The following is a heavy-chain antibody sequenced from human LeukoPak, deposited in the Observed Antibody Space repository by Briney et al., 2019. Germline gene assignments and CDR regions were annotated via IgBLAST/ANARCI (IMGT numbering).Heavy chain of an antibody. D-gene: IGHD2-8*02. CDR3: AKSLRGTGLDAFDI. J-gene: IGHJ3*02. V-gene: IGHV3-30*18. CDR2: ISYDGSDK. Sequence: PGRSLRLSCAASGFTFSAYAMHWVRQAQGKGLEWVALISYDGSDKYYAGSVKGRFTISRDNSKNTLYLQMNSLRADDTAVYYCAKSLRGTGLDAFDIWGQGTMVTVSS. CDR1: GFTFSAYA.